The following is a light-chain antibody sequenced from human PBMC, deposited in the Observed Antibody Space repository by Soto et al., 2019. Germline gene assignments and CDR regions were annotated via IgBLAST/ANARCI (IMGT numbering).Light chain of an antibody. J-gene: IGKJ1*01. CDR3: QQYDTSPWT. Sequence: IVLTQSPGTLSLSPGERGMFSCRASQSVSTYLAWYQQKPGQAPRLLIYGASSRATGIPDRFSGSGSVTDFTLTISRLEPEDFAVYYCQQYDTSPWTVGQGTKVDSK. CDR2: GAS. CDR1: QSVSTY. V-gene: IGKV3-20*01.